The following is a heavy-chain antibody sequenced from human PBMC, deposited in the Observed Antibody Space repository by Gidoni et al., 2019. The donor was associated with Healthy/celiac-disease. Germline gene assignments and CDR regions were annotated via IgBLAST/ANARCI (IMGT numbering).Heavy chain of an antibody. V-gene: IGHV1-69*12. CDR3: ANSGDSRGHQNWSDP. Sequence: QLVHFGAEPSPPGSSVEFSSKACGGALGSYAISWVRQAPGQGLEWMGGIITSCGRANYAQEFQGRVTITEDESTSTAYMEMSSLRYEDTAVYYWANSGDSRGHQNWSDPWGQGTLVTVSS. J-gene: IGHJ5*02. CDR1: GGALGSYA. CDR2: IITSCGRA. D-gene: IGHD6-13*01.